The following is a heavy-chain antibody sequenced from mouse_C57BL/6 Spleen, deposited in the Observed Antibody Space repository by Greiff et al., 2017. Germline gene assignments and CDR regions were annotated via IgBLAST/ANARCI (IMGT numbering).Heavy chain of an antibody. CDR1: GFTFSDYG. CDR2: ISSGSSTI. CDR3: ARRGLRRAWFAY. V-gene: IGHV5-17*01. Sequence: DVHLVESGGGLVKPGGSLKLSCAASGFTFSDYGMHWVRQAPEKGLEWVAYISSGSSTIYYADTVKGRFTISRDNAKNTLFLQMNSLSSEDRAMYYCARRGLRRAWFAYWGQGTLVTVSA. J-gene: IGHJ3*01. D-gene: IGHD2-4*01.